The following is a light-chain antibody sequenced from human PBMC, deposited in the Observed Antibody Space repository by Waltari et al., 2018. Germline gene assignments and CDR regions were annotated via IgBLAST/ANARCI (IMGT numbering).Light chain of an antibody. CDR2: GVS. CDR3: QQYGSSPVT. J-gene: IGKJ4*01. Sequence: EIVLTQSPGTLSLSPGERATLSCRASQSVSGNSLGWYQQKPGQAHMLLIYGVSNRATSIPDSFIGRGSGTDFTLTISRLEPEDFAVYYCQQYGSSPVTFGGGTKVEIK. CDR1: QSVSGNS. V-gene: IGKV3-20*01.